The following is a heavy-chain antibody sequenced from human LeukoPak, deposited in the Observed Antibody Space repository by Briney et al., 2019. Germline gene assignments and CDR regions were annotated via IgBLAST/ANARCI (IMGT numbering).Heavy chain of an antibody. Sequence: PSETLSLTCTVSGGSISSYYWSWIRQPPGKGLEWIGYIYYSGSTNYNPSLKSRVTISVDTSKNQFSLKLSSVTAADTAVYYCAREARGSGSYTFDYWGQGTLVTVSS. J-gene: IGHJ4*02. V-gene: IGHV4-59*01. D-gene: IGHD3-10*01. CDR3: AREARGSGSYTFDY. CDR2: IYYSGST. CDR1: GGSISSYY.